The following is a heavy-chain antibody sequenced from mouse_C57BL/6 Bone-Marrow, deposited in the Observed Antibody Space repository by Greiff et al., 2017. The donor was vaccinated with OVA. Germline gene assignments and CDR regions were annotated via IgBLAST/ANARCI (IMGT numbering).Heavy chain of an antibody. J-gene: IGHJ2*01. CDR2: INPNNGGT. Sequence: EVQLQQSGPELVKPGASVKISCKASGYTFTDYYINWVKQSHGKSLEWIGDINPNNGGTSYNQKFKGKATLTVDKSSSTAYMELRSLTSEDSAVYYCAREGDITTDYWGQGTTLTVSS. CDR1: GYTFTDYY. V-gene: IGHV1-26*01. D-gene: IGHD1-1*01. CDR3: AREGDITTDY.